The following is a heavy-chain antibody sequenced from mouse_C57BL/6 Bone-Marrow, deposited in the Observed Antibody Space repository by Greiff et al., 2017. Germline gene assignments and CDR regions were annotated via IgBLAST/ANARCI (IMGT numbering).Heavy chain of an antibody. Sequence: QLQQSGAELARPGASVKLSCKASGYTFSSYGISWVKQRTGQGLEWIGEIYPRSGNTYYNEKFKGKATLTADKSSSTAYMELRSLTSEDSAVYFCARTYYSNSAWFAYWGQGTLVTVSA. D-gene: IGHD2-5*01. CDR3: ARTYYSNSAWFAY. V-gene: IGHV1-81*01. CDR2: IYPRSGNT. J-gene: IGHJ3*01. CDR1: GYTFSSYG.